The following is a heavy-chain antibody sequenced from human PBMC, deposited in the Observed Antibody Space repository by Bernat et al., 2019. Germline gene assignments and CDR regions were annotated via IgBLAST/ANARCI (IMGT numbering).Heavy chain of an antibody. CDR1: GGSISSSSYY. Sequence: QVQLQQSGPGLVKPSETLSLTCTVSGGSISSSSYYWGWIRQPPGKGLEWIGSIYYSGSTYYNPSLKSRVTISVDTSKNQFSLKLSSVTAADTAVYYCARRPYSSSWYWFDPWGQGTLVTVSS. V-gene: IGHV4-39*01. D-gene: IGHD6-13*01. J-gene: IGHJ5*02. CDR3: ARRPYSSSWYWFDP. CDR2: IYYSGST.